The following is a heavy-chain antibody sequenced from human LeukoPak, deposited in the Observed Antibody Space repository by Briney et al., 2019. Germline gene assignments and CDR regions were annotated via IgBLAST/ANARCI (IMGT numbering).Heavy chain of an antibody. D-gene: IGHD6-6*01. Sequence: DPSETLSLTCTVSGGSISSSSYYWGWIRQPPGKGLEWIGSIYYSGSTYYNPSLKSRVTISVDTSKNQFSLKLSSVTAADTAVYYCARDRQPYYHYYGMDVWGQGTTVTVSS. CDR3: ARDRQPYYHYYGMDV. CDR1: GGSISSSSYY. V-gene: IGHV4-39*02. CDR2: IYYSGST. J-gene: IGHJ6*02.